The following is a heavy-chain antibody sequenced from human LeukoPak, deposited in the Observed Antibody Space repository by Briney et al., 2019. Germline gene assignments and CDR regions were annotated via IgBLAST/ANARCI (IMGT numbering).Heavy chain of an antibody. Sequence: GGSLRLSCAASGFTFCSYEMNWVRQAPGKGLEWVSYISSSGSTIYYADSVKGRFTISRDNAKNSLYLQMNSLRAEDTAVYYCARDGDGPSSGNYDILTGYSDYWGQGTLVTVSS. D-gene: IGHD3-9*01. V-gene: IGHV3-48*03. CDR2: ISSSGSTI. CDR3: ARDGDGPSSGNYDILTGYSDY. CDR1: GFTFCSYE. J-gene: IGHJ4*02.